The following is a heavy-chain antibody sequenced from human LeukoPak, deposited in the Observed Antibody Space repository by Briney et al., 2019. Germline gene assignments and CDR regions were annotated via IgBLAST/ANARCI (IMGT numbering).Heavy chain of an antibody. CDR3: ARDKIVGATHFDY. D-gene: IGHD1-26*01. V-gene: IGHV3-21*01. CDR1: GFTFSSYG. Sequence: GGSLRLSCAASGFTFSSYGMSWVRQAPGKGLEWVSSISSSSSYIYYADSVKGRFTISRDNAKNSLYLQMNSLTAEDTGVYYCARDKIVGATHFDYWGQGTLVTVSS. J-gene: IGHJ4*02. CDR2: ISSSSSYI.